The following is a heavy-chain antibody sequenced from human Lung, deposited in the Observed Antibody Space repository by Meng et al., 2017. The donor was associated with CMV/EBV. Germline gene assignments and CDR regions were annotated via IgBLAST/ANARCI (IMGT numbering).Heavy chain of an antibody. CDR2: ISCYNGDT. CDR1: GYTFTHHG. Sequence: HVPLMESGAEVKKPGASVRVSCKASGYTFTHHGISWRRQAPGQGLEWMGWISCYNGDTNYAQKFQGRVTMTTDTSTSTAYMDLRSLRSDDTAVYYCARDPSNTSGRYAYFDYWGQGTLVTVSS. CDR3: ARDPSNTSGRYAYFDY. D-gene: IGHD6-19*01. J-gene: IGHJ4*02. V-gene: IGHV1-18*01.